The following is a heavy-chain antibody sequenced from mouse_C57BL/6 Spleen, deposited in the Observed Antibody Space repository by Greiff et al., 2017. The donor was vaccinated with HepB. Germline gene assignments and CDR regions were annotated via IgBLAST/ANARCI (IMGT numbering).Heavy chain of an antibody. CDR2: IYPVNSDT. J-gene: IGHJ4*01. CDR1: GYTFTSYW. D-gene: IGHD1-1*01. Sequence: VQLQQSGTVLARPGASVKMSCKTSGYTFTSYWMHWVKQRPGQGLEWIGAIYPVNSDTSYNQKFKGKAKLTAVTSASTAYMELSSLTNEDSAVYYCTFITTVVATDAMDYWGQGTSVTVSS. V-gene: IGHV1-5*01. CDR3: TFITTVVATDAMDY.